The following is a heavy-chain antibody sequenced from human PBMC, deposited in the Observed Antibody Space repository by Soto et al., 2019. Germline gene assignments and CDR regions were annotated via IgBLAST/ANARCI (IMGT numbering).Heavy chain of an antibody. V-gene: IGHV4-39*01. D-gene: IGHD6-19*01. CDR1: RLPIRGNTSY. J-gene: IGHJ4*02. CDR2: IYSSVTA. Sequence: SVPLALTCTICRLPIRGNTSYWGWRGQPPGEGLGLIASIYSSVTAYFKPSLQSPVTLSVDTSKNQFSLRLSSVTPADTAIYYCASPPAESSGWFNGFWVYWGQGMLVTVS. CDR3: ASPPAESSGWFNGFWVY.